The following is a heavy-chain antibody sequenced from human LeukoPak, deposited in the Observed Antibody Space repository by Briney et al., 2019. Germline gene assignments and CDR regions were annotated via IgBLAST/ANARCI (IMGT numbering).Heavy chain of an antibody. J-gene: IGHJ5*02. V-gene: IGHV1-18*01. Sequence: ASVKVSCKASGYTCTSYGISWVRHAPGQGLEWMGWISAYNGNTNYAQKLQGRVTMTTDTSTSTAYMELRSLRSDDTAVYYCTRDRLPEYYYDSSGYYGPTNWFDPWGQGTLVTVSS. CDR1: GYTCTSYG. CDR3: TRDRLPEYYYDSSGYYGPTNWFDP. D-gene: IGHD3-22*01. CDR2: ISAYNGNT.